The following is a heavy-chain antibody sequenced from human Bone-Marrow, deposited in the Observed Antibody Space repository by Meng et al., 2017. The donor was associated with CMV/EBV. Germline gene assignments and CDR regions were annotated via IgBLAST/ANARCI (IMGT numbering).Heavy chain of an antibody. J-gene: IGHJ4*02. Sequence: ASVKVSCKASGYTFSSYYMDWVRQAPGQGLEWMGIINPTGGSATYAQKFQGRVTMTRDTSTSTLYMDLSSLRSEDTAVYYCARDKRIAARPSLDYWGQGTLVTVSS. V-gene: IGHV1-46*01. CDR2: INPTGGSA. CDR3: ARDKRIAARPSLDY. CDR1: GYTFSSYY. D-gene: IGHD6-6*01.